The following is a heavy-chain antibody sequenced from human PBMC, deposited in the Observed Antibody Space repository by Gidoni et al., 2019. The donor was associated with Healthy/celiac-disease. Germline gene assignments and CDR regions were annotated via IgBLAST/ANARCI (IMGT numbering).Heavy chain of an antibody. V-gene: IGHV1-18*01. CDR2: ISTDNGNT. CDR1: GYTFRSYG. J-gene: IGHJ5*02. CDR3: ARDYGSGPIDWFDP. D-gene: IGHD3-10*01. Sequence: QVQLVQSGAEVKKPGASVKVSCKTSGYTFRSYGISWVRQAPGQGLEWMGWISTDNGNTNYAQELQGRVTMTTDTSTSTAYMELRSLRSDDTGVYYCARDYGSGPIDWFDPWGQGTLVTVSS.